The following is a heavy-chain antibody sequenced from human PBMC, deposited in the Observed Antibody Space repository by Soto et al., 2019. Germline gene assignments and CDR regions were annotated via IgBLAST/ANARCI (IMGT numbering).Heavy chain of an antibody. CDR2: IYYIGST. J-gene: IGHJ4*02. CDR1: GGSISSYY. D-gene: IGHD7-27*01. CDR3: ARRWGRTFDY. V-gene: IGHV4-59*08. Sequence: QVQLQESGPGLVKPSETLSLTCPVSGGSISSYYWSWIRRPPGKGLEWIGYIYYIGSTNYNPSLKSRFTISVDTSKNQFSLKLSSVTAADTAVYYCARRWGRTFDYWGQGTLVTVSS.